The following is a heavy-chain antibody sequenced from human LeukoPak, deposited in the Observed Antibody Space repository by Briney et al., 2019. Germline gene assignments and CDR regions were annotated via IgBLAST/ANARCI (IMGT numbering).Heavy chain of an antibody. CDR1: GGTFSSYA. V-gene: IGHV1-69*01. J-gene: IGHJ3*02. CDR3: ARSRYFDWLRDFDI. Sequence: SVKVSCKASGGTFSSYAISWVRQATGQGLEWMGGIIPIFGTANYAQKFQGRVTITADESTSTAYMELSSLRSEDTAVYYCARSRYFDWLRDFDIWGQGTMVTVSS. CDR2: IIPIFGTA. D-gene: IGHD3-9*01.